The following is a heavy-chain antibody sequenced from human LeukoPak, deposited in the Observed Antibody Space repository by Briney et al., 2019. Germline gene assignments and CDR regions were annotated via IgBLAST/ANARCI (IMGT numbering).Heavy chain of an antibody. J-gene: IGHJ4*02. D-gene: IGHD3-10*01. CDR2: ISATGSHT. CDR1: GFTFSNYP. Sequence: PGGSLRLSCAASGFTFSNYPMNWVRQAPGKGLEWVSGISATGSHTYYSDSVKGRFTISRDNSKNTLYLQMNSLRAEDTAVYYCARAPFHYGSGSDYWGQGTLVTVSS. V-gene: IGHV3-23*01. CDR3: ARAPFHYGSGSDY.